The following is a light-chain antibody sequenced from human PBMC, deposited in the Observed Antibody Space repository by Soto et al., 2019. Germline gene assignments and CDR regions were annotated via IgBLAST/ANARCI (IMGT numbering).Light chain of an antibody. V-gene: IGKV3-11*01. CDR3: QQRSNWPIT. CDR1: QSVSSY. J-gene: IGKJ5*01. CDR2: DAS. Sequence: ELVLPQSPATLTLSRGDRGTLSCRTSQSVSSYFAWYQQKPGRAPRLLIYDASNRATGIPARFIGSGSGTDFTLTISSLEPEVCAVYYCQQRSNWPITDGHGTRLEIK.